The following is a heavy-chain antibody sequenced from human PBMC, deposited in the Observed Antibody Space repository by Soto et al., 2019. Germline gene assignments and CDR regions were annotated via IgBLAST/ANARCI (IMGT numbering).Heavy chain of an antibody. J-gene: IGHJ6*02. CDR3: ASEKTSYGMDV. V-gene: IGHV1-8*01. CDR1: GYTFTSYD. Sequence: QVLLVQSGAEVKKHGASVKVSCKASGYTFTSYDINWVRQATGQGLVWMGWMNPNSGNTGYAQKFQGRDTMTRNTSISTAYMAMSKLRSEETAVYYCASEKTSYGMDVRGQGTMVTVSS. CDR2: MNPNSGNT.